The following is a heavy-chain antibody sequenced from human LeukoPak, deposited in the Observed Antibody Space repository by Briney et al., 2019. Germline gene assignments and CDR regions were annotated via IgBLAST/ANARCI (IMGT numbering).Heavy chain of an antibody. V-gene: IGHV3-7*01. Sequence: GGSLRLSCAASGFTFSSYWMSWVRQAPGKGPEWVANIKQDGSEKYYVDSVKGRFTISRDNAKNSLYLQMNSLRAEDTAVYYCARETYYYDSSGYYGYWGQGTLATVSS. J-gene: IGHJ4*02. CDR1: GFTFSSYW. D-gene: IGHD3-22*01. CDR3: ARETYYYDSSGYYGY. CDR2: IKQDGSEK.